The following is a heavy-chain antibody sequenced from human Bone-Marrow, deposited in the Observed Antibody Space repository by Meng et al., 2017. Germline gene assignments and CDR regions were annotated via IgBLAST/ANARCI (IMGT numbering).Heavy chain of an antibody. CDR2: IYYSGTT. Sequence: QVQLQEPGPGLVKPSQTLSLTCTVSGGSISSGGYYLSWIRQHPGKGLEWIGYIYYSGTTYYNPSLKSRVTISVDTSKNQFSLKLSSVTAADTAVYYCARGSYRQSDHFDYWGQGALVTVSS. J-gene: IGHJ4*02. V-gene: IGHV4-31*03. CDR3: ARGSYRQSDHFDY. CDR1: GGSISSGGYY. D-gene: IGHD5-18*01.